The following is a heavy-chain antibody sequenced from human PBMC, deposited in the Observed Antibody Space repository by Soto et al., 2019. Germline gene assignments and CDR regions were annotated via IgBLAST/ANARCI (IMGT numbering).Heavy chain of an antibody. J-gene: IGHJ3*01. CDR1: GFTFSSSE. CDR3: ARRASQ. D-gene: IGHD5-12*01. V-gene: IGHV3-48*03. CDR2: IHPSGQPI. Sequence: EVQLVESGGGLVQPGGSLRLSCAVSGFTFSSSEMYWVRQAPGKGLEWISYIHPSGQPIFYADSVKGRFTISRDNDNNSRCLQMNSLRAEDTAVYYCARRASQWGQGTMVTFSS.